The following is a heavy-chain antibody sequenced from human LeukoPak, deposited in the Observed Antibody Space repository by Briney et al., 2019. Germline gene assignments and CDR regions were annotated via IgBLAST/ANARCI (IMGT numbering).Heavy chain of an antibody. CDR1: GFTVSSNY. D-gene: IGHD3-22*01. J-gene: IGHJ4*02. V-gene: IGHV3-53*01. CDR3: ARGGDDYYDSSGYGFDY. Sequence: GGSLRLSCAASGFTVSSNYMSWVRQAPGKGLEWVSVIYSGGSTYYADSVKGRFTISRDNSKNTLYLQMNSLRAEDTAVYYCARGGDDYYDSSGYGFDYWGQGTLVTVSS. CDR2: IYSGGST.